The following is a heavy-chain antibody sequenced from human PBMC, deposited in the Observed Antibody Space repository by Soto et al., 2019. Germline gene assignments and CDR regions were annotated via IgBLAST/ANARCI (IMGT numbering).Heavy chain of an antibody. CDR1: GGTFSSYT. V-gene: IGHV1-69*08. J-gene: IGHJ5*02. CDR2: IIPILGIA. CDR3: ARDQTGTDNWFDP. Sequence: QVQLVQSGAEVKKPGSLVKVSCKASGGTFSSYTISWVRQAPGQGLEWMGRIIPILGIANYAQKFQGRVTITADKSTSTAYMELSSLRSEDTAVYYCARDQTGTDNWFDPWGQGTLVTVSS. D-gene: IGHD1-1*01.